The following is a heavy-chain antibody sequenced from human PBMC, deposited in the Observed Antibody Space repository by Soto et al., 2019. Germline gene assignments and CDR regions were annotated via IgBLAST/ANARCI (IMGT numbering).Heavy chain of an antibody. J-gene: IGHJ5*02. CDR2: ISAYNGNT. CDR1: GYTFTSYG. D-gene: IGHD2-2*02. V-gene: IGHV1-18*04. CDR3: ARDKVGCSSTSCYTRWFDP. Sequence: ASVKVSCKASGYTFTSYGISWVRQAPGQGLEWMGWISAYNGNTNCAQKLQGRVTMTTDTSTSTAYMELRSLRSDDTAVYYCARDKVGCSSTSCYTRWFDPWGQGTLVTVSS.